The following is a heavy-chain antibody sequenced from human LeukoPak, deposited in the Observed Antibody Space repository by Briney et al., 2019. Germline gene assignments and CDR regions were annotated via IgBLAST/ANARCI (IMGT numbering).Heavy chain of an antibody. J-gene: IGHJ4*02. V-gene: IGHV1-2*04. D-gene: IGHD2-8*01. CDR2: ITPTRGGT. Sequence: ASVTVSCKASGYTFTGYYMHWVRQAPGHGLEWMGWITPTRGGTNYAQKFQGWVTMTRDTSISTAYMELSRLRSDDTAVYYCARDHNGVYDYWGQGTLVTVSS. CDR3: ARDHNGVYDY. CDR1: GYTFTGYY.